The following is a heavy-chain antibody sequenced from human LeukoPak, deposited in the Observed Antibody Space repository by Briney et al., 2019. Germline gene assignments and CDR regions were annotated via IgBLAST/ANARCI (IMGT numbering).Heavy chain of an antibody. CDR1: GGSFSGYY. Sequence: SETLSLTCAVYGGSFSGYYWSWIRQPPGKGLEWIGEINHSGSTNYNPSLKSRVTISVDTSKNKFSLKLSSVTAADTAVYSSARGWPGITIFGVVSPYYYYGMDVWGRGTTVTVSS. V-gene: IGHV4-34*01. CDR2: INHSGST. CDR3: ARGWPGITIFGVVSPYYYYGMDV. J-gene: IGHJ6*02. D-gene: IGHD3-3*01.